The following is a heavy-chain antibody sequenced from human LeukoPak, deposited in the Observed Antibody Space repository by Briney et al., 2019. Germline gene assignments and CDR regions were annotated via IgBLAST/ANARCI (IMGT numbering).Heavy chain of an antibody. D-gene: IGHD3-3*01. CDR3: TTDIGSYYDFWSGYQTPDY. CDR1: GFTFSNAW. Sequence: GGSLRLSCAASGFTFSNAWMSWVRQAPGKGLEWVGRIKSKTDGGTTDYAAPVKGRFTISRDDSKNTLYLQMNSLKTEDTAVYYCTTDIGSYYDFWSGYQTPDYWGQGTLVTVSS. V-gene: IGHV3-15*01. J-gene: IGHJ4*02. CDR2: IKSKTDGGTT.